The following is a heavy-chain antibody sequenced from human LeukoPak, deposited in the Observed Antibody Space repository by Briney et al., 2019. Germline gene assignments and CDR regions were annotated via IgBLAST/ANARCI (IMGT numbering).Heavy chain of an antibody. V-gene: IGHV3-53*01. CDR1: GFIVSSNY. CDR3: ARGSHRGYDYGAFDI. Sequence: PGGSLRLSCAASGFIVSSNYMSWVRQAPGKGLERVSVIFSGGSTYYADSVKGRFTISRDNSKNTLYRQMNSLRAEDTAVYYCARGSHRGYDYGAFDIWGQGTMVTASS. J-gene: IGHJ3*02. D-gene: IGHD5-12*01. CDR2: IFSGGST.